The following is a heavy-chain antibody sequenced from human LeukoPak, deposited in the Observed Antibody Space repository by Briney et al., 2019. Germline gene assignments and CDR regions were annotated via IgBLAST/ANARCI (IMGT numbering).Heavy chain of an antibody. Sequence: GGSLRLSCAASGFTFSSYAMHWVRQAPGEGLEWVAVISYDGSNKYYADSVKGRFTISRDNSKNTLYLQMNSLRAEDTAVYYCAREWGDSSGYYVGHTDYWGQGTLVTVSS. V-gene: IGHV3-30-3*01. CDR2: ISYDGSNK. CDR3: AREWGDSSGYYVGHTDY. J-gene: IGHJ4*02. D-gene: IGHD3-22*01. CDR1: GFTFSSYA.